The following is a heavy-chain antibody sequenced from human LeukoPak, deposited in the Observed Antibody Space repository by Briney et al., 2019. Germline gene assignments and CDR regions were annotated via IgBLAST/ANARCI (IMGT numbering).Heavy chain of an antibody. CDR1: GFTFSSHS. CDR2: ISSSSSYI. J-gene: IGHJ4*02. Sequence: PGGSLRLSCAASGFTFSSHSMNWVRQAPGKGLEWVSSISSSSSYIYYADSVKGRFTISRDNAKNSLYLQMNSLRAEDTAVYYCATSRGSWPDYFDYWGQGTLVTVSS. V-gene: IGHV3-21*01. D-gene: IGHD6-13*01. CDR3: ATSRGSWPDYFDY.